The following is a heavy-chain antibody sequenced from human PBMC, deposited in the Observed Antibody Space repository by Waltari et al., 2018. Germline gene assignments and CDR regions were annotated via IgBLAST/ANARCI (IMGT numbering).Heavy chain of an antibody. CDR1: GYTFTSYY. J-gene: IGHJ4*02. Sequence: QVQLVQSGAELKKPGASGKLSCKESGYTFTSYYIQRVRQAPGQGLEWMGVMNSGGDTTIYAQKFQGRVTMTRDTSTSTVYMELSSLRSEDTAVYYCARLGITMTPDYWGQGTLVTVSS. CDR3: ARLGITMTPDY. V-gene: IGHV1-46*01. CDR2: MNSGGDTT.